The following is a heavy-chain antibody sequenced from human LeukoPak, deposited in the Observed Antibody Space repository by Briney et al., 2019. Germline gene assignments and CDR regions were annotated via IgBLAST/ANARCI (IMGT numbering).Heavy chain of an antibody. V-gene: IGHV3-23*01. Sequence: LSGGSLRLSCAASGFAFSSYAMIWVRQAPGKGLEWVSAISGRGGTTYYADSVKGRFTISRDNSKNTLYLQMNSLRAEDTAVYYCAKPRDTDYYDSYGYSLDYWGQGTLVTVSS. D-gene: IGHD3-22*01. J-gene: IGHJ4*02. CDR3: AKPRDTDYYDSYGYSLDY. CDR1: GFAFSSYA. CDR2: ISGRGGTT.